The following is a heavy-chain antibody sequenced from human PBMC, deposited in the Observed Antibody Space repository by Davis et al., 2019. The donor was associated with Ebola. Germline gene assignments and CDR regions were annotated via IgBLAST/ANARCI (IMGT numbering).Heavy chain of an antibody. J-gene: IGHJ4*02. V-gene: IGHV1-8*01. Sequence: ASVKVSCKASGYTFTSYDINWVRQAPGQGLEWMGWMNPNSGNTGYAQKFQGRVTMTRNTSISTAYMELTSLTSEDTAVYYCARVRHSGSGSYGYWGQGTLVTVSS. CDR3: ARVRHSGSGSYGY. CDR1: GYTFTSYD. D-gene: IGHD3-10*01. CDR2: MNPNSGNT.